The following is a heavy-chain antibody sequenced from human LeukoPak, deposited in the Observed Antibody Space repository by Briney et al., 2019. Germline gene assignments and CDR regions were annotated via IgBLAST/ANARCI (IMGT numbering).Heavy chain of an antibody. J-gene: IGHJ1*01. CDR3: ARPQVGATRYFQH. D-gene: IGHD1-26*01. Sequence: PGGSLTLSCAASGFTLSDHYMDWVRQAPGKGREWGGCSRNKANSYTTEYAASVKGRFTISRDDSKNSLYLQMNSLDSEDTAVYYCARPQVGATRYFQHWGQGTLVTVSS. CDR2: SRNKANSYTT. V-gene: IGHV3-72*01. CDR1: GFTLSDHY.